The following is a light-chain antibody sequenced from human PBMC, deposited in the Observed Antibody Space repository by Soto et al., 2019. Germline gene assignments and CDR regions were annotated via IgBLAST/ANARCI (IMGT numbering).Light chain of an antibody. CDR1: QSISSY. J-gene: IGKJ1*01. CDR3: QQLTDWPPQWT. Sequence: GLTQSPDTLSLTPGERATLSFRASQSISSYLAWYQQKPGQAPRLLIYDASSRATAIPARFSGSGSGTDFTLTISSLEPEDFAVYYCQQLTDWPPQWTFGQGTKVDI. V-gene: IGKV3-11*01. CDR2: DAS.